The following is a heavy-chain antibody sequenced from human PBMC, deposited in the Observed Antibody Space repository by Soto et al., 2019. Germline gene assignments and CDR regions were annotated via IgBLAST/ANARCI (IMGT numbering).Heavy chain of an antibody. Sequence: KVSCKASGYTLSSYYIHWVRQAPGQGLEWMGVIIPSSGSTRYAQKFQGRVTMPRDTSTSTVYMELSSLRSEDTAVYYCAREQFIAVAGHFDYWGQGTLVTVSS. CDR3: AREQFIAVAGHFDY. V-gene: IGHV1-46*01. J-gene: IGHJ4*02. D-gene: IGHD6-19*01. CDR1: GYTLSSYY. CDR2: IIPSSGST.